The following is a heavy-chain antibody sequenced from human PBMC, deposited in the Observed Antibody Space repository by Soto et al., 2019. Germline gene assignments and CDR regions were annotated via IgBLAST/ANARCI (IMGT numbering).Heavy chain of an antibody. V-gene: IGHV1-69*08. CDR1: GGTFSSYT. CDR3: AKDGYCSGGNCTTWGY. Sequence: QVQLVQSGAEVKKPGSSVKVSCKASGGTFSSYTISWVRQAPGQGLEWMGRIIPILGIANYAQKFQGRVTITADKSTSTAYMELSSLRSEDTAVYYCAKDGYCSGGNCTTWGYWGQGTLVTVSS. CDR2: IIPILGIA. D-gene: IGHD2-15*01. J-gene: IGHJ4*02.